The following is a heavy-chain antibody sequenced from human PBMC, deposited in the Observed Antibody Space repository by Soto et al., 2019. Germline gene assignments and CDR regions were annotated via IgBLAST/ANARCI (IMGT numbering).Heavy chain of an antibody. CDR2: ISGYNGNT. J-gene: IGHJ6*01. D-gene: IGHD5-18*01. CDR1: GYTFINYG. CDR3: ARDPGFGFGYSYAFAMDV. Sequence: QVQLVQSGAEVKKPGASVKVSCKASGYTFINYGISWVRQGPGQGLEWMGWISGYNGNTHYEEKVQDRIKMTTDTSTSTTYLELRSLRSDDTAVYFCARDPGFGFGYSYAFAMDVW. V-gene: IGHV1-18*01.